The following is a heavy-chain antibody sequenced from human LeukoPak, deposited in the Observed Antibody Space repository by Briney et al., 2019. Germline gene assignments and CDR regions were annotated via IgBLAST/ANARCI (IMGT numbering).Heavy chain of an antibody. CDR1: GFTFSSYG. CDR3: AKENFYGDSRGDFDY. CDR2: ISYDGSNK. D-gene: IGHD4-17*01. J-gene: IGHJ4*02. V-gene: IGHV3-30*18. Sequence: PGGSLRLSCAASGFTFSSYGMHWVRQAPGKGLEWVAVISYDGSNKYYADFVKGRFTISRDNSKNTLYLQMNSLRAEDTAVYYCAKENFYGDSRGDFDYWGQGTLVTVSS.